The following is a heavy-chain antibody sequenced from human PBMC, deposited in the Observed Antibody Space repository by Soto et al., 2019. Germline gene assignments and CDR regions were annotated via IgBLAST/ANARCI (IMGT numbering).Heavy chain of an antibody. D-gene: IGHD2-8*01. CDR3: AKLRDFVVLPAGILDY. Sequence: ASVKVSCKASGGTFSSYTISWVRQAPGQGLEWMGRIIPILGIAKYAQKFQGRVTITADKSTSTAYMELNSLRTEDTAIYYCAKLRDFVVLPAGILDYWGPGTLVTVSS. V-gene: IGHV1-69*02. CDR1: GGTFSSYT. J-gene: IGHJ4*02. CDR2: IIPILGIA.